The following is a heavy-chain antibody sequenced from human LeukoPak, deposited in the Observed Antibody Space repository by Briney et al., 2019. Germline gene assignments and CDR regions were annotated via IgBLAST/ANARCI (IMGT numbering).Heavy chain of an antibody. D-gene: IGHD3-10*01. CDR1: GGSFSGYY. Sequence: SETLSLTCAVYGGSFSGYYWSWIRQPPGKGLEWIGEINHSGSTNYNPSLKSRVTISVDTSKNQFSLKLSSVTAADTAVYYCARRTYYYGSGSQFDYWGQGTLVTVSS. J-gene: IGHJ4*02. CDR2: INHSGST. CDR3: ARRTYYYGSGSQFDY. V-gene: IGHV4-34*01.